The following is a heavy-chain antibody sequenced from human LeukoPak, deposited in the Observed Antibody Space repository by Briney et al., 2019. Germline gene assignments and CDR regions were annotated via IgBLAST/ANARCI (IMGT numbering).Heavy chain of an antibody. Sequence: SETLSLTCTVSGVSINSSYWSWIRQPPGKGLEWIGYIYYHGNTKYHPSLESRVAISLDTSNNRFSLSLSSVTAADTAFYFCVRGPSISSRTEFDYWGQGTLVTVSS. CDR3: VRGPSISSRTEFDY. CDR1: GVSINSSY. V-gene: IGHV4-59*01. CDR2: IYYHGNT. D-gene: IGHD1-14*01. J-gene: IGHJ4*02.